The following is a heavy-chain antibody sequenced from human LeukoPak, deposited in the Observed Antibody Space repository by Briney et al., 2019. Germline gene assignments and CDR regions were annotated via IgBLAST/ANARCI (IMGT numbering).Heavy chain of an antibody. Sequence: SETLSLTCSVSGGSISGYYWSWIRQPPGKGLEWIGYIYYSGSTTYNSSLKSRVTISVDTSKNQFSLKLSPVTAADTAVYYCARAPGNSGGYYFDYWGQGTLVTVSS. CDR1: GGSISGYY. CDR2: IYYSGST. V-gene: IGHV4-59*12. J-gene: IGHJ4*02. CDR3: ARAPGNSGGYYFDY. D-gene: IGHD2-15*01.